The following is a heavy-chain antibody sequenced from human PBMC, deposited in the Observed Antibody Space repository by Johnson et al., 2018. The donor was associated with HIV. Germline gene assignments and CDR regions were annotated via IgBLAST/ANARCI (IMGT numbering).Heavy chain of an antibody. CDR2: IGYDGSNT. J-gene: IGHJ3*01. V-gene: IGHV3-30*02. CDR1: GFTFSSYG. D-gene: IGHD5-18*01. Sequence: QVQLVESGGGVVQPGGSLRLSCVASGFTFSSYGMNWVRQAPGKGLEWVAFIGYDGSNTYYGDSVKGRFTISRETARNTLYLQMITLRNEDTAVYYCAKNRGYNYGTDTFDLCGHGTMVTVSS. CDR3: AKNRGYNYGTDTFDL.